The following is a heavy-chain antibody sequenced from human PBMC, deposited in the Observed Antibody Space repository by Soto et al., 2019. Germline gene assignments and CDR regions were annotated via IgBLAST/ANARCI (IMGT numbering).Heavy chain of an antibody. CDR3: ASATDWLENYYYMDV. Sequence: SETLSLTCTVSGGSISSGGYYWSWIRQHPGKGLEWIGYIYYSGSTYYNPSLKSRVTISVDTSKNQFSLKLSSVTAADTAVYYCASATDWLENYYYMDVWGKGTTVTVSS. J-gene: IGHJ6*03. CDR2: IYYSGST. D-gene: IGHD3-9*01. CDR1: GGSISSGGYY. V-gene: IGHV4-31*03.